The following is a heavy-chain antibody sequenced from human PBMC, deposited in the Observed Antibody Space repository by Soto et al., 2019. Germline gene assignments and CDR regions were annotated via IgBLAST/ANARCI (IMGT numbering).Heavy chain of an antibody. V-gene: IGHV3-23*01. CDR1: GFTFSNYA. D-gene: IGHD4-17*01. Sequence: GGSLRLSCAASGFTFSNYAMNWVRQSPRKGLEWVSVISTGGGGAYYADSVQGRFTISRDNSKNTPFLQMNSLRAEDTAVYYCAKDLYGGNPYNWFDPRGPGNPGHRLL. CDR2: ISTGGGGA. CDR3: AKDLYGGNPYNWFDP. J-gene: IGHJ5*02.